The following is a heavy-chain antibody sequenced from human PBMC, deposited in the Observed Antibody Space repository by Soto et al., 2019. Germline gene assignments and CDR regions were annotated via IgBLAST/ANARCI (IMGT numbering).Heavy chain of an antibody. D-gene: IGHD1-26*01. CDR3: AREHLAWYSGNSEAAFDI. J-gene: IGHJ3*02. CDR2: IYYSGST. CDR1: GGSVSSGSYY. Sequence: QVQLQEAGPGLVKPSETLSLTCTVSGGSVSSGSYYWSWIRQPPGKGREWIGYIYYSGSTNYNPSLKSRVDISVDTSKNQFALKLSSVTAAETAVYYCAREHLAWYSGNSEAAFDIWGQGTMVTVSS. V-gene: IGHV4-61*01.